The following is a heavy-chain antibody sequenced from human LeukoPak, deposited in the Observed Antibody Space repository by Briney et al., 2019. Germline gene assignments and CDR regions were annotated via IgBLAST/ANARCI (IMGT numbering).Heavy chain of an antibody. Sequence: SETLSLTCAVYGGSFSGYYWSWIRQPPGKGLDWIGEINHSGSTNCNPSLKSRVTIPVDTPKHQFSLKLSSVTAADTAVYYCARHGILRYFDWSKDTEFDPWGQGTLVTVSS. CDR2: INHSGST. CDR3: ARHGILRYFDWSKDTEFDP. J-gene: IGHJ5*02. CDR1: GGSFSGYY. V-gene: IGHV4-34*01. D-gene: IGHD3-9*01.